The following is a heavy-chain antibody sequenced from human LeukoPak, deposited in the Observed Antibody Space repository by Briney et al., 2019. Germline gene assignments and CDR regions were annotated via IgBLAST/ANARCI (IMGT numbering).Heavy chain of an antibody. CDR3: ARDERLLSFLK. CDR1: GFSFSSYE. D-gene: IGHD3-3*01. V-gene: IGHV3-48*03. CDR2: ISSSGSTK. J-gene: IGHJ4*02. Sequence: GGSLRLSCAASGFSFSSYEMNWVRQAPGKGLEWVSYISSSGSTKCYADSVKGRFTISRDNSKNTLYLQMNSLRAEDTAIYYCARDERLLSFLKWGQGTLVTVSS.